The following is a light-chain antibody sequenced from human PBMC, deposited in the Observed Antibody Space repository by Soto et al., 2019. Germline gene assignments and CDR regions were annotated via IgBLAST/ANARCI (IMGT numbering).Light chain of an antibody. CDR3: HHNAGSPWS. V-gene: IGKV3-20*01. Sequence: EIVLTQSPDTLSLSPGERATLSCRASQSVDSFLAWFQKKPGQAPRLLIHGASNRATGVPDRLSGSGSETDFTLTITRLEPEDFAVYYCHHNAGSPWSFGQGTKVENK. CDR1: QSVDSF. J-gene: IGKJ1*01. CDR2: GAS.